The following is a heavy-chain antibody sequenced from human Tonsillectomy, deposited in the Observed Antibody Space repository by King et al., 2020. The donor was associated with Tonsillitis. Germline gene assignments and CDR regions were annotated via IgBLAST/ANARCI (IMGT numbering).Heavy chain of an antibody. CDR1: EYSFSNSW. V-gene: IGHV3-15*01. D-gene: IGHD3-22*01. CDR2: IKSKSDGGTT. Sequence: VQLVESGGGLVKPGGSLRLSCVGSEYSFSNSWMSWVRQAPGKGLEWVGRIKSKSDGGTTDYAAPVKGRFIISRDGSKNTLYLQTDSLRTEDTAVYYCCTGGHYFAAWGQGSLVTVAS. CDR3: CTGGHYFAA. J-gene: IGHJ5*02.